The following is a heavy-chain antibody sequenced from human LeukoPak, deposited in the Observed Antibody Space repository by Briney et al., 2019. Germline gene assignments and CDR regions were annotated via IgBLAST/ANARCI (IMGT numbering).Heavy chain of an antibody. D-gene: IGHD3-22*01. CDR2: VSYDGSYK. Sequence: PGGSLRLSCAATGFTFSNFAMHWVRQAPGKGLEWVAVVSYDGSYKYYADSVKGRFTISRDNSKNTLYLQMNSLRAEDTAVYYCAKKDSSGYWLYLQHWGQGTLVTASS. CDR1: GFTFSNFA. CDR3: AKKDSSGYWLYLQH. J-gene: IGHJ1*01. V-gene: IGHV3-30*04.